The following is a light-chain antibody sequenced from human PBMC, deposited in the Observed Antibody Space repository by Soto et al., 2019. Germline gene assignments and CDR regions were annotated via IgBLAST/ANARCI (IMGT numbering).Light chain of an antibody. Sequence: EIQMTQSPSTLSASVGDRVTITCRASQSISSWLAWYQQKPGKAPKLMIYDASSLQSGVPATFSGSGSGTEFTLTISSLQPDDFATYYCQQYNSYPCTFGQGTKV. V-gene: IGKV1-5*01. CDR3: QQYNSYPCT. CDR1: QSISSW. J-gene: IGKJ1*01. CDR2: DAS.